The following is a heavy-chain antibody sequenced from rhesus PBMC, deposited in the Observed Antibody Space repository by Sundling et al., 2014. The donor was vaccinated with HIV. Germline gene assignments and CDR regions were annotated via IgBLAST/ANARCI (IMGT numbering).Heavy chain of an antibody. Sequence: QVQLQESGPRTVEAFRDPCPSPALSLVAPSAVVMAGAGSASPQGRGVEWIGSIYSSSGNTYYNPSLKSRVTISADTSKNQFSLKLNSVTAADTAVYYCARAAIGVVELTAPLRSFDYWGQGVLVTVSS. J-gene: IGHJ4*01. CDR1: VAPSAVVMA. V-gene: IGHV4-76*01. CDR2: IYSSSGNT. CDR3: ARAAIGVVELTAPLRSFDY. D-gene: IGHD2-15*01.